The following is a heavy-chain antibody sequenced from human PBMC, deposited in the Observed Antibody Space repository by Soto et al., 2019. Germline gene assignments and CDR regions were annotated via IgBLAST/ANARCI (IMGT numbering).Heavy chain of an antibody. Sequence: ASVKVSCKASGYTFTSYDINWVRQATGQGLEWMGWMNPNSGNTGYAQKFQGRVTMTRNTSISTAYMELSSLRSEGTAVYYCARGWGYYGSGSYYAHSDDAFDIWGQGTMVTVSS. CDR3: ARGWGYYGSGSYYAHSDDAFDI. CDR2: MNPNSGNT. V-gene: IGHV1-8*01. D-gene: IGHD3-10*01. CDR1: GYTFTSYD. J-gene: IGHJ3*02.